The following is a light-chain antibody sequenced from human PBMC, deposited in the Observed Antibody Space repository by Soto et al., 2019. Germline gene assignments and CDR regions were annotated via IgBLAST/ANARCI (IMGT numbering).Light chain of an antibody. CDR3: QQYNYWPT. CDR1: QSVDGN. J-gene: IGKJ3*01. V-gene: IGKV3-15*01. Sequence: EVVMTQSPATLSVSTGERATLSCRASQSVDGNVAWYQQKPGQVPRLLIHGAFTRATGIPARFSGSGSGTEFTLSISSLQSEDFAVYYCQQYNYWPTFGPGTRVDI. CDR2: GAF.